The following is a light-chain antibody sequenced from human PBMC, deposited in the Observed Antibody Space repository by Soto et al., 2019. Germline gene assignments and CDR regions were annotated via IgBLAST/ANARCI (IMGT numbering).Light chain of an antibody. CDR1: SSDIGIYKY. V-gene: IGLV2-14*01. J-gene: IGLJ1*01. Sequence: QSVLTQPASVSGSPGQSIAISCTGSSSDIGIYKYVSWYQQHPGKVPKLIIYEVTNRPSGVSNRFSGSKSGNTASLTVSGLQAEDEADYYCSSYTSSNTFYVFGTGTKVTVL. CDR3: SSYTSSNTFYV. CDR2: EVT.